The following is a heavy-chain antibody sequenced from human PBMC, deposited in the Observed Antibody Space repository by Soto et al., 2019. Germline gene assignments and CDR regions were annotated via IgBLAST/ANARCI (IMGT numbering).Heavy chain of an antibody. D-gene: IGHD1-1*01. CDR3: ARDSTGTTFHIYKNWFDP. J-gene: IGHJ5*02. V-gene: IGHV1-69*13. CDR2: IIPIFGTA. Sequence: ASVKVSCKASGCTFSSYAISWVRQAPGQGLEWMGGIIPIFGTANYAQKFQGRVTITADESTSTAYMELSSLRSEDTAVYYCARDSTGTTFHIYKNWFDPWGQGTLVTVSS. CDR1: GCTFSSYA.